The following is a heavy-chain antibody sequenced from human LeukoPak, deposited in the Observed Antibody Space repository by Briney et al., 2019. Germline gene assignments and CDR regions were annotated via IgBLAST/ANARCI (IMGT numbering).Heavy chain of an antibody. J-gene: IGHJ6*02. V-gene: IGHV1-8*01. CDR3: ARDLPLGYYDILTGYYPLYYYGMDV. CDR2: MNPNSGNT. D-gene: IGHD3-9*01. Sequence: GASVKVSCKASGYTFTSYDINWVRQPTGQGLEWMGWMNPNSGNTGYAQKFQGRVTMTRNTSISTAYMELSSLRSEDTAVYYCARDLPLGYYDILTGYYPLYYYGMDVWGQGTTVTVSS. CDR1: GYTFTSYD.